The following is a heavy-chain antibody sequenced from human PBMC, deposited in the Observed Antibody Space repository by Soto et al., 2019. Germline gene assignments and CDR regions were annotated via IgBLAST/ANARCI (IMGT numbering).Heavy chain of an antibody. Sequence: GGSLRLSYAASGFTFSSYWMHWVRQAPGKGLVWVSRINSDGSSTSYADSVKGRFTISRDNAKNTLYLQMNSLRAEDTAVYYCARVGAGYCSGGSCYGLWDYYYYYMDVWGKGTTVTVSS. D-gene: IGHD2-15*01. CDR3: ARVGAGYCSGGSCYGLWDYYYYYMDV. CDR2: INSDGSST. CDR1: GFTFSSYW. V-gene: IGHV3-74*01. J-gene: IGHJ6*03.